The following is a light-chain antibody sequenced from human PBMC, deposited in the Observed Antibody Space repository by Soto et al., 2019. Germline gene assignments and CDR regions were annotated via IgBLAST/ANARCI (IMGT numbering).Light chain of an antibody. CDR3: QQRSNR. V-gene: IGKV3D-20*02. J-gene: IGKJ4*01. CDR1: QSVSSSY. CDR2: GAS. Sequence: EIMLTQSPGTLSLSPGERATVSCRASQSVSSSYLGWYQQKPGQAPRLLMYGASSRATGIPERFSGSGSGTDFTLTISRLEPEDFAVYYCQQRSNRFGGGTKVDIK.